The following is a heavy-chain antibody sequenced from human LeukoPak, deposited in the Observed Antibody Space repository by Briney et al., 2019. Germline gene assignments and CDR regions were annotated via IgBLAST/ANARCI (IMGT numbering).Heavy chain of an antibody. CDR2: IYTSGST. Sequence: PSETLSLTCTVSGGSISSYYWSWIRQPAGKGLEWIGRIYTSGSTNYNPSLKSRVTMSVDTSKNQFSLKLSSVTAADTAVYYCARDCSSTSCYRAFDIWGQGTMVTVSS. J-gene: IGHJ3*02. CDR3: ARDCSSTSCYRAFDI. V-gene: IGHV4-4*07. D-gene: IGHD2-2*01. CDR1: GGSISSYY.